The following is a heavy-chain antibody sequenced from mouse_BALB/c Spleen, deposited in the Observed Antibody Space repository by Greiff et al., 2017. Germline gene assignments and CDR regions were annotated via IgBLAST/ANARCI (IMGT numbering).Heavy chain of an antibody. D-gene: IGHD4-1*01. CDR3: ANGTGAY. CDR2: INPSNGST. CDR1: GYTFTSYW. V-gene: IGHV1S81*02. J-gene: IGHJ3*01. Sequence: VQLQQPGAELVKPGASVKLSCKASGYTFTSYWMHWVKQRPGQGLEWIGEINPSNGSTNYNEKFKSKAKLTVDKSSSTAYMQLSSLTSEDSAVYYCANGTGAYWGQGTLVTVSA.